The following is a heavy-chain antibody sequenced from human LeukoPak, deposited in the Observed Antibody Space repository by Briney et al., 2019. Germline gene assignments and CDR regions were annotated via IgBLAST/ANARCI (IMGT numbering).Heavy chain of an antibody. CDR1: GFSFSSYG. J-gene: IGHJ4*02. CDR3: AKWRGDSSSWYTY. Sequence: GGSLRLSCAASGFSFSSYGMHWVRQAPGKGPEWVAVIWYDGSNKYYEDSVKGRFTISRDNSKNTLYLQMNSLRAEDTAVYYCAKWRGDSSSWYTYWGQGTLVTVSS. D-gene: IGHD6-13*01. V-gene: IGHV3-33*06. CDR2: IWYDGSNK.